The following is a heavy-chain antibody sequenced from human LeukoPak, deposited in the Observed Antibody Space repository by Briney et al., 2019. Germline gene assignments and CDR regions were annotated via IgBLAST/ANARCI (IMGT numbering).Heavy chain of an antibody. CDR1: GGSISSSSYY. CDR3: ARETQGPDDAFDI. Sequence: PSETLSLTCTVSGGSISSSSYYWGWIRQPPGKGLEWIGSIYYSGSTYYNPSLKSRVTISVDTSKNQFSLKLSSVTAADTAVYYCARETQGPDDAFDIWGQGTMVTVSS. CDR2: IYYSGST. D-gene: IGHD4-23*01. V-gene: IGHV4-39*07. J-gene: IGHJ3*02.